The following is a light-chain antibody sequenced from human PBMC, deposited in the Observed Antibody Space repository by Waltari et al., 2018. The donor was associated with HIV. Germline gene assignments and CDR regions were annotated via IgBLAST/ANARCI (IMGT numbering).Light chain of an antibody. J-gene: IGKJ1*01. CDR2: GAS. CDR1: QSVSNN. V-gene: IGKV3-15*01. CDR3: QQYNKWPWT. Sequence: EIVMTQSPATLSVSPGERATLSCRAGQSVSNNLAWFQQRPGQAPRRLISGASTRATDVSARFSGSGSGTEFTLTISSLQSEDFAIYYCQQYNKWPWTFGQGTKVEIK.